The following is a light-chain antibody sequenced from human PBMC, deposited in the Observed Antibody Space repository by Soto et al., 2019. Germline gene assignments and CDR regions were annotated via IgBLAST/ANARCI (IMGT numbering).Light chain of an antibody. J-gene: IGKJ1*01. Sequence: DIQMTQNPCSLSASVGGRVTSTCQASQDISNYLNWYQQKPGKAPKLLIYGASSLESGVPPRFSGDGSGTEFTLTISSLQRDDFGIYYCQQYSRLWSFGQGTKVDIK. CDR1: QDISNY. CDR3: QQYSRLWS. V-gene: IGKV1-5*03. CDR2: GAS.